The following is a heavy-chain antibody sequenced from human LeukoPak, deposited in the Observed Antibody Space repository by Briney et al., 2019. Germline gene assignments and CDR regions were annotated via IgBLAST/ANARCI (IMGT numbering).Heavy chain of an antibody. CDR3: ARGDGYCSARSCSHFDY. V-gene: IGHV3-74*01. CDR1: GFTFSTYW. D-gene: IGHD2-15*01. Sequence: GGSLRLSCAASGFTFSTYWMHWVRQAPGKGLVWVSRINGDGRNTNYADSVKGRFTISRDNAKNTLYLQMHSLRAEDTAVYYCARGDGYCSARSCSHFDYWGQGTLVTVSS. CDR2: INGDGRNT. J-gene: IGHJ4*02.